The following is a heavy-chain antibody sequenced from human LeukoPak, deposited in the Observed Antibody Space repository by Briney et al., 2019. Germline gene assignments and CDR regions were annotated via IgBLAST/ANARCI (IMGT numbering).Heavy chain of an antibody. CDR3: ARHGSAVCGGDCYSHWFDP. CDR1: GYSFTSYW. D-gene: IGHD2-21*02. Sequence: GESLKISCKGSGYSFTSYWIGWVRQMPGKGLEWMGIIYPGDSDTRYSPSFQSQVTISADKSISTAYLQWSSLKASDTAMYYCARHGSAVCGGDCYSHWFDPWGQGTLVTVSS. CDR2: IYPGDSDT. V-gene: IGHV5-51*01. J-gene: IGHJ5*02.